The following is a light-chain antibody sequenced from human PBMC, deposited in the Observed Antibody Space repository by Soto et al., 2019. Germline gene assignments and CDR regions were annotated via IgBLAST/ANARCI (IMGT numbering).Light chain of an antibody. CDR1: QSISSW. V-gene: IGKV1-5*03. Sequence: DIQMTQSPSTLSASVGDRVTITCRASQSISSWLAWYQQKPGKAPKLLIYKASSLESGVPSRFSGSGSGTEFTLTISSLQPDDFATYYCQQYKNWPRTFGQGTKVEIK. CDR2: KAS. CDR3: QQYKNWPRT. J-gene: IGKJ1*01.